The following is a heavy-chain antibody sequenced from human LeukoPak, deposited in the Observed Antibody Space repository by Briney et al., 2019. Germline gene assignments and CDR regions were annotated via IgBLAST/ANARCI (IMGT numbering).Heavy chain of an antibody. D-gene: IGHD1-1*01. CDR2: ITGSGGST. CDR3: AKDGYDYYYYYMDV. V-gene: IGHV3-23*01. CDR1: GFTFSSYA. Sequence: QPGGSLRLSCAASGFTFSSYAMGWVRQAPGKGLEWVSAITGSGGSTYYADSVKGRFTISRDNSKNTLYLQMNSRRAEDTAVYYCAKDGYDYYYYYMDVWGKGTTVTVSS. J-gene: IGHJ6*03.